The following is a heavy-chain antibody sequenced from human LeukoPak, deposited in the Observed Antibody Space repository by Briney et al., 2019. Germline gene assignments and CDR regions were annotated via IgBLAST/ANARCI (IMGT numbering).Heavy chain of an antibody. Sequence: PGGSLRLSCAASGFTFSSYSMNWVRQAPGKGLEWVSSISSSSYIYYADSVKGRFTVSRDNAKNSLYLQMNSLRAEDTAVYYCASDSYSPEYFQHWGQGTLVTVSS. J-gene: IGHJ1*01. V-gene: IGHV3-21*01. CDR1: GFTFSSYS. CDR2: ISSSSYI. CDR3: ASDSYSPEYFQH. D-gene: IGHD2-15*01.